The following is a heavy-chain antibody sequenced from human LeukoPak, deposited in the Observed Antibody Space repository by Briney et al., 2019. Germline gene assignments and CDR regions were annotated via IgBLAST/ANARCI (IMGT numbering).Heavy chain of an antibody. D-gene: IGHD6-13*01. V-gene: IGHV3-21*04. CDR2: ISSSSSYI. CDR3: AKDLRSSSWLYWYFDL. J-gene: IGHJ2*01. Sequence: PGGSLRLSCAASGFTFSSYSMNWVRQAPGKGLEWVSSISSSSSYIYYADSVKGRFTISRDNAKNSLYLQMNSLRAEDTALYYCAKDLRSSSWLYWYFDLWGRGTLVTVSS. CDR1: GFTFSSYS.